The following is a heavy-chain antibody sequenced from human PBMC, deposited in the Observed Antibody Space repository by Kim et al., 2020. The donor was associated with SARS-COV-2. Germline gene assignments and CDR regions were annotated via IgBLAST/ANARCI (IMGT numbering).Heavy chain of an antibody. CDR3: ARELRAHSSAMDH. Sequence: YADSVKGRFTISRDNSKNSLSLQMNSLRVDDMAVYYCARELRAHSSAMDHWGHGTLVTVSS. D-gene: IGHD2-15*01. J-gene: IGHJ4*01. V-gene: IGHV3-23*01.